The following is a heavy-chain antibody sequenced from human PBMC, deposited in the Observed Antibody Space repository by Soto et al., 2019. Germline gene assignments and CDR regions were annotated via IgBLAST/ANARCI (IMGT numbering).Heavy chain of an antibody. J-gene: IGHJ5*02. CDR1: GYTFTSYG. CDR3: VRRHVSATGIDWFDP. V-gene: IGHV1-3*01. Sequence: ASLKVSCKASGYTFTSYGIHWVRQAPGQRLEWMGWINAANGDTKYSPKFQGRVTITRDTSASTAYMELSSLRSEDTAVYYCVRRHVSATGIDWFDPWGQGTLVTVSS. D-gene: IGHD6-13*01. CDR2: INAANGDT.